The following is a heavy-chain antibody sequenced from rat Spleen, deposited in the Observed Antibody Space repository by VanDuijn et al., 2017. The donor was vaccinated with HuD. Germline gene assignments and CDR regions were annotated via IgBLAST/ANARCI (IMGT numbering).Heavy chain of an antibody. Sequence: EVQLVESDGGFVQPGRSLKLSCAASGFTFSDYYMAWVRQAPTKGLEWVASISHDGRSTFYRDSVKGRFTGSRDNAKSTLYLQMDSLRSEDTATYFCARLGIAAIGNWFGYWGQGTLVTVSS. V-gene: IGHV5-29*01. CDR1: GFTFSDYY. D-gene: IGHD1-2*01. CDR2: ISHDGRST. CDR3: ARLGIAAIGNWFGY. J-gene: IGHJ3*01.